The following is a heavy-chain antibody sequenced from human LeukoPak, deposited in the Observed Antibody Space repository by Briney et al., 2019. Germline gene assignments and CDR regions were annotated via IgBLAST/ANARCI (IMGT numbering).Heavy chain of an antibody. J-gene: IGHJ5*02. CDR2: IRSKAYGGTT. CDR3: TRGYYYGSGSYHGGWFDP. V-gene: IGHV3-49*04. Sequence: GGSLRLSCAASGFTFSSYSMNWVRQAPGKGLEWVGFIRSKAYGGTTEYAASVKGRFTISRDDSKSIAYLQMNSLKTEDTAVYYCTRGYYYGSGSYHGGWFDPWGQGTLVTVSS. CDR1: GFTFSSYS. D-gene: IGHD3-10*01.